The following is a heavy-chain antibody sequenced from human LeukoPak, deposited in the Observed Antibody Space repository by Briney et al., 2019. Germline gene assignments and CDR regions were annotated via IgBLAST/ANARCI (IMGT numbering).Heavy chain of an antibody. Sequence: SETLSLTCTVSGSSISSSSYYWGWIRQPPGKGLEWIGSIYYSGSTYYNPSLKSRVTISVDTSKNQFSLKLSSVTAADTAVYYCASQGTTDYWGQGTLVTVSS. CDR3: ASQGTTDY. D-gene: IGHD4-17*01. J-gene: IGHJ4*02. CDR2: IYYSGST. CDR1: GSSISSSSYY. V-gene: IGHV4-39*01.